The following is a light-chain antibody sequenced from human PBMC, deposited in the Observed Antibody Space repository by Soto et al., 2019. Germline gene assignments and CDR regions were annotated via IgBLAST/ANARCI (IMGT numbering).Light chain of an antibody. CDR2: EVS. V-gene: IGLV2-14*01. CDR3: SSYTSSNTWV. CDR1: SSDVGGYNY. J-gene: IGLJ3*02. Sequence: QSALTQPASVSGSPGQSITISCTGTSSDVGGYNYVSWYQQHPGKAPKVMIYEVSNRPSGVSNRFCGSKSGNTASLTISGLQAEDEADYYCSSYTSSNTWVFGGGTKLTVL.